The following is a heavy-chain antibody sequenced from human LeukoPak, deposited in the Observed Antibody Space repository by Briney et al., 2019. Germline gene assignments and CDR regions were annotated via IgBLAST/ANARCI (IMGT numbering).Heavy chain of an antibody. V-gene: IGHV3-48*01. CDR1: GFTFSSYS. D-gene: IGHD1-7*01. J-gene: IGHJ4*02. Sequence: SGGSLRLYCAVYGFTFSSYSMNWVRQAPGKGLEWFSYISSSSSTIYYADSVKGRFTISRDNAKNSLYLQMNSLRAEDTAVYYCARHIHHGTSWGIDYWGQGALVTVSS. CDR3: ARHIHHGTSWGIDY. CDR2: ISSSSSTI.